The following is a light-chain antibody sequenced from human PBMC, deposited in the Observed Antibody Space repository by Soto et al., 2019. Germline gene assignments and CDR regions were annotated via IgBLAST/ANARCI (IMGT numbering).Light chain of an antibody. J-gene: IGLJ2*01. CDR2: EVS. V-gene: IGLV2-8*01. CDR1: SSDVGGYNY. CDR3: SSYAGSNNLVV. Sequence: QSALTQPPSASGSTGRSVTISCTGASSDVGGYNYVSWYQQHPGKAPKLVIYEVSKRPSGVPDRFSGSKSGNTASLTVSGLQAEDEAYYYCSSYAGSNNLVVFGGGTKLTV.